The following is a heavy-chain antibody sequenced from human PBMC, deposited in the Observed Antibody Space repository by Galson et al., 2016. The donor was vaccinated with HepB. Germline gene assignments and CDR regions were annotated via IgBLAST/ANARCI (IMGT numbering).Heavy chain of an antibody. CDR3: ARQRGVGGWYFDS. CDR2: IYPGDSET. D-gene: IGHD6-19*01. Sequence: QSGAEVKKPGESLQISCKGSGYGFTSYWLGWVRQMPGKGLEWMAVIYPGDSETTYSPSFRGQVTMSVDKSISTAYLQWSSLKASDSAMYFCARQRGVGGWYFDSWGQGTLVTVSS. V-gene: IGHV5-51*01. CDR1: GYGFTSYW. J-gene: IGHJ4*02.